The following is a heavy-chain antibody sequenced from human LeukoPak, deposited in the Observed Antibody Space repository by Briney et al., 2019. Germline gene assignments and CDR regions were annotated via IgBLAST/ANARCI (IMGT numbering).Heavy chain of an antibody. V-gene: IGHV3-21*01. J-gene: IGHJ4*02. CDR2: ISSSSSYI. D-gene: IGHD3-10*01. Sequence: GGSLRLSCAASGFTFSSYSMNWVRQAPGKGLEWVSSISSSSSYINYADSVKGRFTISRDNAKNSLYLQMNSLRAEDTAVYYCARDPPFDGSNYWGQGTLVTVSS. CDR1: GFTFSSYS. CDR3: ARDPPFDGSNY.